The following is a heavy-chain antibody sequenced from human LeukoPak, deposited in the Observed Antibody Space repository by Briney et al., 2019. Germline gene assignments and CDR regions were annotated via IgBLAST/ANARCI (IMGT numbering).Heavy chain of an antibody. CDR1: GVTFSSNA. CDR2: ISGSGGST. D-gene: IGHD6-13*01. V-gene: IGHV3-23*01. J-gene: IGHJ4*02. Sequence: GGSLRLSCAASGVTFSSNAMTWVRQAPGQGLEWVSLISGSGGSTYYSDSAKGRFTITSNNSNNTMYLQINSLRVEDTAVYYCARDRHSTSWLVEYWGEGTLVTVSS. CDR3: ARDRHSTSWLVEY.